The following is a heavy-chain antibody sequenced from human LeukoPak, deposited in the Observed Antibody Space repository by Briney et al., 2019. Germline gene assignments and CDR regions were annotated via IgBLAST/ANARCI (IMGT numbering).Heavy chain of an antibody. CDR2: INPSGGST. D-gene: IGHD1-26*01. Sequence: ASVKVSCKASGYTFTSYYMHWVRQAPGQGLEWMGIINPSGGSTSYAQKFQGRVTMTRDTSTSTVYMELCSLRSEDTAVYYCARDLPSGSYFGGWFDPWGQGTLVTVSS. CDR3: ARDLPSGSYFGGWFDP. V-gene: IGHV1-46*01. J-gene: IGHJ5*02. CDR1: GYTFTSYY.